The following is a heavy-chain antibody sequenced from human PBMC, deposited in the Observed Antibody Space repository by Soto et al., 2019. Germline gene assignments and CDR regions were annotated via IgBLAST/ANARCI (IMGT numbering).Heavy chain of an antibody. CDR2: IYYSGST. CDR3: ARTDGTTIFGYFDF. V-gene: IGHV4-61*01. CDR1: GGSVSSGSYY. J-gene: IGHJ4*02. D-gene: IGHD3-10*02. Sequence: SETLSLTCTVSGGSVSSGSYYWSWIRQPPGKGLEWIGYIYYSGSTNYNPSLKSRVTISVDTSKNQFSLKLTFVTAADTAVYYCARTDGTTIFGYFDFWGQGALVTVSS.